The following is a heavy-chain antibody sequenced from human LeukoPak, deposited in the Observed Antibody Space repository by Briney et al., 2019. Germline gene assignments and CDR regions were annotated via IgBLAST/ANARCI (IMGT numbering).Heavy chain of an antibody. D-gene: IGHD5-24*01. V-gene: IGHV3-48*01. CDR1: GFTFSAYS. Sequence: GGSLRLSCAASGFTFSAYSMNWVRQAPGKGLEWISYIGISSGNTKYADSVKGRFTISGDKAKNSLYLQMNSLRVEDTAVYYCARDYKYAFDNWGQGTLATVPS. CDR3: ARDYKYAFDN. J-gene: IGHJ4*02. CDR2: IGISSGNT.